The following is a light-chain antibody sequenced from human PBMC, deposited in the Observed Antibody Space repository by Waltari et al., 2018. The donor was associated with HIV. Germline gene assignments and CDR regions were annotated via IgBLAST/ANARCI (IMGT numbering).Light chain of an antibody. CDR3: CSYAGSRTLWV. Sequence: QSALTQPASVSGSPGQSITISCTGTSSAVGSYTTVSWYQQHPCQAPKLMIYEVHKRPSGVSIRFSGSKSCITASLTISGLQAEDEADYYCCSYAGSRTLWVFGGGTKVTVL. V-gene: IGLV2-23*02. J-gene: IGLJ3*02. CDR1: SSAVGSYTT. CDR2: EVH.